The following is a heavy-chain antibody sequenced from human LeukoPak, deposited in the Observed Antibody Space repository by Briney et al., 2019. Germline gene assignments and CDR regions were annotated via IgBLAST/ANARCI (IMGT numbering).Heavy chain of an antibody. J-gene: IGHJ5*02. Sequence: IGRIYTSGSTNYNPSLKSRVTMSVDTSKNQFSLKLSSVTAADTAVYYCARQALAAAGWFDPWGQGTLVTVSS. V-gene: IGHV4-4*07. CDR2: IYTSGST. CDR3: ARQALAAAGWFDP. D-gene: IGHD6-13*01.